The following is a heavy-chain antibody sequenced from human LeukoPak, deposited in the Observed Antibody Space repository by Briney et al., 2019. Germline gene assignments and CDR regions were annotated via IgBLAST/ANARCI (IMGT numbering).Heavy chain of an antibody. CDR3: ARDTGFGYYYYYMDV. CDR1: GYTFTSYD. Sequence: ASVKVSCKASGYTFTSYDINWVRPATGQGLGWVGWMNPNSGNTGYTQKFRGRVTITRNTSISTAYMELSSLRSEDTAVYYCARDTGFGYYYYYMDVWGKGTTVTVSS. D-gene: IGHD3-3*01. J-gene: IGHJ6*03. V-gene: IGHV1-8*03. CDR2: MNPNSGNT.